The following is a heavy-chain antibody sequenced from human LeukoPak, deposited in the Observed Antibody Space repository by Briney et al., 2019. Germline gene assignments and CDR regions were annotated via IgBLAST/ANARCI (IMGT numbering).Heavy chain of an antibody. CDR1: GFTFSDYY. V-gene: IGHV3-11*01. Sequence: GGSLRLSCAASGFTFSDYYMSWIRQAPGKGLEWVSYISSSGSTIYYADSVKGRFTISRDNAKDSLYLQMNSLRAEDTAVYYCATYLCSSTSYTLSQGSDYWGQGTLVTVSS. D-gene: IGHD2-2*01. J-gene: IGHJ4*02. CDR3: ATYLCSSTSYTLSQGSDY. CDR2: ISSSGSTI.